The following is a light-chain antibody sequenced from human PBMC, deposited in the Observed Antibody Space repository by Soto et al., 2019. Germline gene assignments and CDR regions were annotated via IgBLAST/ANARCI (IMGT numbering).Light chain of an antibody. CDR1: QSVLYSSNNKNY. J-gene: IGKJ3*01. CDR2: WAS. CDR3: QQHYSTPQT. V-gene: IGKV4-1*01. Sequence: DIVMTQSPDSLAVSLGARATINCKSSQSVLYSSNNKNYLAWYQQKPGQPPKLLIYWASTRESGVPDRFSGSGSGTDFTLTISSLQAEDVAVYYCQQHYSTPQTFGPGTKVDIK.